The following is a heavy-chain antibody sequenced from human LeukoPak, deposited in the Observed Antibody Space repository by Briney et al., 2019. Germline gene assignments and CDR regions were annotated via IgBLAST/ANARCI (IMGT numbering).Heavy chain of an antibody. J-gene: IGHJ4*02. CDR1: GYTFSNYG. Sequence: ASVKVSCKASGYTFSNYGISWVRQAPGLGLEWMGWTSYNGNTNYAQKFQDRVTMTTVTSTTTAYMELRSLESDDTAVYYCARHSGSGWQALGYWGQGTLVTVSS. CDR2: TSYNGNT. V-gene: IGHV1-18*04. CDR3: ARHSGSGWQALGY. D-gene: IGHD6-19*01.